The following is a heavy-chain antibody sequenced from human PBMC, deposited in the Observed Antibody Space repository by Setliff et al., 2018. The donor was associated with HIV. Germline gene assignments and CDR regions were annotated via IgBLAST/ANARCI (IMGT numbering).Heavy chain of an antibody. V-gene: IGHV1-2*02. Sequence: ASVKVSCKASGYNFNVYYMHWVRQAPGQGLEWMGWINPNRGGTNFAQKFQGRVTMERDTSFTTVYMELNSLRSDDTAVYFCATDRLIKLIWGVIKELAYWGQGTMVTVSS. J-gene: IGHJ4*03. CDR3: ATDRLIKLIWGVIKELAY. CDR1: GYNFNVYY. CDR2: INPNRGGT. D-gene: IGHD3-10*01.